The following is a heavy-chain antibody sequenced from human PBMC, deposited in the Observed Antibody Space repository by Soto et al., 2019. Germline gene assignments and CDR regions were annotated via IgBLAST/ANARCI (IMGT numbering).Heavy chain of an antibody. Sequence: GESLKISFKGSEYSFTNYWIGLVRQIPGKGLEWMGIIYPGDSDTIYSPSFQGQVTISADKSISTAYLQRNSLKASDTAMYHCARLIQLWSFDYWGQGTLVTVSS. CDR2: IYPGDSDT. V-gene: IGHV5-51*03. J-gene: IGHJ4*02. CDR3: ARLIQLWSFDY. CDR1: EYSFTNYW. D-gene: IGHD5-18*01.